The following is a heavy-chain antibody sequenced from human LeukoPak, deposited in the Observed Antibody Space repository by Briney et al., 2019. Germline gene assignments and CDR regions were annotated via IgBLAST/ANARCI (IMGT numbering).Heavy chain of an antibody. CDR2: ISGSGGST. Sequence: GRSLKLSCTSSEFTFSSYAMHWVRQAPGKGLDWISAISGSGGSTYYADSVKGRFTISRDNSKNTLYLQMNSLRAEDTAVYYCAIAQLHQRYYSGMDVWGQGTTVTVSS. CDR1: EFTFSSYA. J-gene: IGHJ6*02. CDR3: AIAQLHQRYYSGMDV. D-gene: IGHD3-10*01. V-gene: IGHV3-23*01.